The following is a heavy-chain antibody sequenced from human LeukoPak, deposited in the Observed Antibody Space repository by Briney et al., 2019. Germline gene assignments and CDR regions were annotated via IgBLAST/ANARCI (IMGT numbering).Heavy chain of an antibody. CDR1: GGTFSSYA. Sequence: SVKVSCKASGGTFSSYAINWVRQAPGQGLEWMGGIIPIFGTANYAQRFQGRVTITADESTSTTYMELSSLRSEDTAMYYCARGWDSSGQIPFFYWGQGTLVTVSS. J-gene: IGHJ4*02. CDR2: IIPIFGTA. CDR3: ARGWDSSGQIPFFY. D-gene: IGHD3-22*01. V-gene: IGHV1-69*13.